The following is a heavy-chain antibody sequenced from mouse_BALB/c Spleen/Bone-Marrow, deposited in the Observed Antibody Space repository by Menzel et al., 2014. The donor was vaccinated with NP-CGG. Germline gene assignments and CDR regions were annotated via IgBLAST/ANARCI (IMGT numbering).Heavy chain of an antibody. D-gene: IGHD1-1*01. CDR1: GYSITSDYA. CDR2: ISYSGST. V-gene: IGHV3-2*02. CDR3: ASHYFGSSYYAMDY. J-gene: IGHJ4*01. Sequence: EVHQVESGPGLVKPSQSLSLTCTVTGYSITSDYAWNWIRQIPGNKLEWMGYISYSGSTSYNPSLKSRISITRDTSKNQFFLCLNSLTTENTPTYYCASHYFGSSYYAMDYWGQGTSVTVSS.